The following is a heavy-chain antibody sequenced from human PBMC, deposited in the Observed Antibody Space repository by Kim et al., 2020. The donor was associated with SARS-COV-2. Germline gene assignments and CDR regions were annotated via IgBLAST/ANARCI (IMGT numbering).Heavy chain of an antibody. Sequence: GGSLRLSCAASGFTFSSYAMSWVRQAPGKGLEWVSAISGSGGSTYYADSVKGRFTISRDNSKNTLYLQMNSLRAEDTAVYYCAKIIRQWLVPHPIDYWGQGTLVTVSS. CDR2: ISGSGGST. J-gene: IGHJ4*02. D-gene: IGHD6-19*01. CDR3: AKIIRQWLVPHPIDY. CDR1: GFTFSSYA. V-gene: IGHV3-23*01.